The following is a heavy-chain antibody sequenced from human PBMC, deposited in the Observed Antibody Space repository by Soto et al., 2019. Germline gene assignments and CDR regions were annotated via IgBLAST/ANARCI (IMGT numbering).Heavy chain of an antibody. V-gene: IGHV1-69*01. D-gene: IGHD6-13*01. CDR3: ARQEIAAAAGTWYFDY. Sequence: QVQLVQSGAEVKKPGSSVKVSCKATGGNFSSYAISWVRQAPGQGLEWMGGIIPIFGTANYAQKFQGRVTITADESTSTAYMELSSLRSEDTAVYYCARQEIAAAAGTWYFDYWGQGTLVTASS. CDR2: IIPIFGTA. CDR1: GGNFSSYA. J-gene: IGHJ4*02.